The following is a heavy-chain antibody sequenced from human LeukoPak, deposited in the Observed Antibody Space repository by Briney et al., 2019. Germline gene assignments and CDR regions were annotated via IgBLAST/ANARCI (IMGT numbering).Heavy chain of an antibody. CDR2: ISTSGSSI. J-gene: IGHJ6*02. CDR3: ARDLSRGVNYYALGV. D-gene: IGHD2-15*01. V-gene: IGHV3-11*01. Sequence: GGSLRLSCAASGFTFSDHYMSWIRQAPGKGLEWVSHISTSGSSIYYADSVQGRFTISRDNAKNSLFLQMNSLTAEDTAVYYCARDLSRGVNYYALGVWGQGTTVTVSS. CDR1: GFTFSDHY.